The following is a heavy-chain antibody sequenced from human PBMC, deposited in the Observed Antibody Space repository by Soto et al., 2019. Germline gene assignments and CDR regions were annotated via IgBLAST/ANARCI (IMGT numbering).Heavy chain of an antibody. CDR3: ARGKHYYGSGSKNYYYYGMDV. J-gene: IGHJ6*02. CDR1: GGSVSSGSYY. CDR2: IYYSGST. Sequence: KSSETLSLTCTVSGGSVSSGSYYWSWIRQPPGKGLEWIGYIYYSGSTNYNPSLKSRVTISVDTSKNQFSLKLSSVTAADTAVYYCARGKHYYGSGSKNYYYYGMDVWGQGTTVTVSS. D-gene: IGHD3-10*01. V-gene: IGHV4-61*01.